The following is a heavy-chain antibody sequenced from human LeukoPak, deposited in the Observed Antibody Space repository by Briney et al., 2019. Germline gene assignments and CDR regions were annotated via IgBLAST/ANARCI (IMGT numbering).Heavy chain of an antibody. Sequence: PGGSLRLSCAASGFTFSNYWMHWVHQVPGKGLVWVSRINTDGSSTSYADSVKGRFTISRDNAKNTLYLQMNSLRAEDTAVYYCAKDSSSIAAASTSGFDPWGQGTLVTVS. J-gene: IGHJ5*02. CDR2: INTDGSST. D-gene: IGHD6-13*01. V-gene: IGHV3-74*01. CDR3: AKDSSSIAAASTSGFDP. CDR1: GFTFSNYW.